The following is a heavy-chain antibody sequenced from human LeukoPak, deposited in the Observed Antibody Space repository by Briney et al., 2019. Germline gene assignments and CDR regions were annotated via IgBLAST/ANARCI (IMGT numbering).Heavy chain of an antibody. J-gene: IGHJ3*02. D-gene: IGHD1-26*01. Sequence: GGSLRLSCAASGFTFSDYYMSWIRQAPGKGLEWVSYISSSGSTIYYADSVKGRFTISRDNAKNSLYLQMNSLRAEDTAVYYCTSPIVGATYSSDAFDIWGQGTMVTVSS. CDR2: ISSSGSTI. CDR3: TSPIVGATYSSDAFDI. V-gene: IGHV3-11*01. CDR1: GFTFSDYY.